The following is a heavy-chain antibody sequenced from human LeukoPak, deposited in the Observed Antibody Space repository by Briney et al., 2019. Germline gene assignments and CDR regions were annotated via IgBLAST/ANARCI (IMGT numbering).Heavy chain of an antibody. D-gene: IGHD6-19*01. CDR3: ARDRSLRGGWAVGD. CDR2: ISSSSSYI. V-gene: IGHV3-21*01. Sequence: GGSLRLSCAASGFTFSSYSMNWVRQAPGKGLEWVSSISSSSSYIYYADSVKGRFTISRDNAKNSLYLQMNSLRAEDTAVYYCARDRSLRGGWAVGDWGQGNLVTASS. J-gene: IGHJ4*02. CDR1: GFTFSSYS.